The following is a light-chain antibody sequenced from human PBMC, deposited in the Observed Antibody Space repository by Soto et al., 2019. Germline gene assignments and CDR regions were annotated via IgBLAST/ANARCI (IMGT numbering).Light chain of an antibody. V-gene: IGKV3-11*01. CDR2: DAS. J-gene: IGKJ5*01. Sequence: EIVLTQSPGTLSLSPGERATLPCRASQSVKSSYLAWYQHKPGQAPRLLIYDASNRATGIPARFSGSGSGTEFTLTISSLEPEDFAVYYCQQRSKWITFGQGTRLESK. CDR1: QSVKSSY. CDR3: QQRSKWIT.